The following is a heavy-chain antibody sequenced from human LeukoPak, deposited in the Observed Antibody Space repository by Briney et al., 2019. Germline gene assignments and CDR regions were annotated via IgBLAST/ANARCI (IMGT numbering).Heavy chain of an antibody. CDR2: ISGSGGST. Sequence: GGSLRLSCAASGFTFSSYAMSWFRQAPGKGLEWVSAISGSGGSTYYADSVKGRFTISRDNSKNTLYLQMNSLRAEDTAVYYCAKGVVPAAMAYYIDYWGQGTLVTVSS. CDR3: AKGVVPAAMAYYIDY. CDR1: GFTFSSYA. J-gene: IGHJ4*02. D-gene: IGHD2-2*01. V-gene: IGHV3-23*01.